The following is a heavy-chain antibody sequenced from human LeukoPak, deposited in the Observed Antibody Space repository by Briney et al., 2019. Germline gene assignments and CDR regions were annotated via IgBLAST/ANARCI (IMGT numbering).Heavy chain of an antibody. V-gene: IGHV3-74*01. Sequence: GVSLRLSCAASGFTFSSYWMHWVRQAPGKGLVWVSRINSDGSSTSYADSVKGRFTISRDNAKNTLYLQMNNLRAEDTAVYYCSSGNSHAFDIWGQGTMVTVSS. CDR1: GFTFSSYW. CDR3: SSGNSHAFDI. CDR2: INSDGSST. D-gene: IGHD4-23*01. J-gene: IGHJ3*02.